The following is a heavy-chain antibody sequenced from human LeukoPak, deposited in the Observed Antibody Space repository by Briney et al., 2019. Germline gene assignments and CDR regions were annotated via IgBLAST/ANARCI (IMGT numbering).Heavy chain of an antibody. D-gene: IGHD6-19*01. J-gene: IGHJ4*02. V-gene: IGHV4-59*08. CDR2: VYYTGST. Sequence: SETLSLTCTVSGGSISSYYWSWVRQPPGKGLEWIGFVYYTGSTNYSPSLKSRVTISVDTSKNQFSLKLSSVTAADTAVYYCARHAPRRRAVAGFDYWGQGTLVTVSS. CDR3: ARHAPRRRAVAGFDY. CDR1: GGSISSYY.